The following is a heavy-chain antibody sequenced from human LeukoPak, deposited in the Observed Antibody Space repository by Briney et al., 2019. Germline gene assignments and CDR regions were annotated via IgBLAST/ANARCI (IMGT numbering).Heavy chain of an antibody. J-gene: IGHJ4*02. D-gene: IGHD2-8*02. V-gene: IGHV4-39*07. CDR3: ARDRSGLMDY. CDR1: GGSISSSTHY. CDR2: FYSSGST. Sequence: SETLSLTCTVSGGSISSSTHYWVWIRQSPGKGLEWIGNFYSSGSTYYNPSLKSRVTISVDTSKNQFSLKLSSVTAADTAVYYCARDRSGLMDYWGQGTLVTVSS.